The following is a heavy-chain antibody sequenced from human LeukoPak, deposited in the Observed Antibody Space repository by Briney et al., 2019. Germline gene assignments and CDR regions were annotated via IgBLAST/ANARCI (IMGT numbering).Heavy chain of an antibody. V-gene: IGHV1-69*01. CDR2: ITPIFGTA. CDR1: GGTFSSYD. J-gene: IGHJ4*02. Sequence: SVKVSCKASGGTFSSYDISWVRQAPGQGLEWMGEITPIFGTANYAHKFQGRVTITADESTSTAYMELSSLRYEDTAVYYCARSEWELTLDYWGQGTLLTVSS. CDR3: ARSEWELTLDY. D-gene: IGHD1-26*01.